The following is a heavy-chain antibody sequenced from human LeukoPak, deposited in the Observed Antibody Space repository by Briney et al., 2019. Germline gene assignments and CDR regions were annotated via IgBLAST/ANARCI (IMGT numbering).Heavy chain of an antibody. V-gene: IGHV4-39*01. CDR3: ARAPERDGYNDGFDI. J-gene: IGHJ3*02. CDR1: GGSISSSNYY. D-gene: IGHD5-24*01. Sequence: SETLSLTCTVSGGSISSSNYYWGWIRQPPGKGIEFIGSIYYRRSTYYNPPLKSQLTLSVDTSNNQFFFKLTSMAPHDMAVYFCARAPERDGYNDGFDIWGQGTMVTVSS. CDR2: IYYRRST.